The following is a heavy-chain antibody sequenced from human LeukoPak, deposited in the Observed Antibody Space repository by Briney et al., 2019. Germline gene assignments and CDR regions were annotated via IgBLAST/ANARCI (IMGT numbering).Heavy chain of an antibody. V-gene: IGHV1-18*01. CDR1: GYTFTSYG. D-gene: IGHD3-22*01. CDR3: ARARDYYDSSGYSN. J-gene: IGHJ4*02. Sequence: ASVKVSCKASGYTFTSYGISWVRQAPGQGLEWMGWISVYNGNTNYAQKLQGRVTMTTDTSTSTAYMELRSLRSDDTAVYYCARARDYYDSSGYSNWGQGTLVTVSS. CDR2: ISVYNGNT.